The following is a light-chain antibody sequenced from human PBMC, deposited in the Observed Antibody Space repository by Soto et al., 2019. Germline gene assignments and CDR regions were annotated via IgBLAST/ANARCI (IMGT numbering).Light chain of an antibody. J-gene: IGLJ2*01. Sequence: QSALTQPASVSGSPGQSITTSCTGTNSDIGSYDLVSWYQQHPGKAPKLMIYEVSKRPSGLSNRFSGSKSGNTASLTISGLQAEDGADYYCCSYAGTSALVFGGGTKVTVL. CDR3: CSYAGTSALV. CDR1: NSDIGSYDL. CDR2: EVS. V-gene: IGLV2-23*02.